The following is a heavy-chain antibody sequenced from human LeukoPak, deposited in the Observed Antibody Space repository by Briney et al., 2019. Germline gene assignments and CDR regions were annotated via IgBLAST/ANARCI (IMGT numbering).Heavy chain of an antibody. CDR2: FNPEDGET. J-gene: IGHJ5*02. CDR1: GYTLTELS. Sequence: ASVKVSCKVSGYTLTELSMHWVRQAPGKGLEWMGGFNPEDGETIYAQKFQGRVTMTEDTSTDTAYMELSSLRSEDTAVYYCATDPALYYDSSGYSSWGQGTLVTVSS. CDR3: ATDPALYYDSSGYSS. D-gene: IGHD3-22*01. V-gene: IGHV1-24*01.